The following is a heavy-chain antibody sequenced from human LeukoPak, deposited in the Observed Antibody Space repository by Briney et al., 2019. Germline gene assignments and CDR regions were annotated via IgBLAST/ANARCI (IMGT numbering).Heavy chain of an antibody. Sequence: ASVKVSCKASGYTFTSYGISWVRQAPGQGLEWMGWISAYNGNTNYAQKVQGRVTMTTDTSTSTAYMELRSLRSDDTAVYFCARPIVGVVPAAIVDYWGQGTLVTVSS. CDR2: ISAYNGNT. CDR3: ARPIVGVVPAAIVDY. D-gene: IGHD2-2*01. V-gene: IGHV1-18*01. CDR1: GYTFTSYG. J-gene: IGHJ4*02.